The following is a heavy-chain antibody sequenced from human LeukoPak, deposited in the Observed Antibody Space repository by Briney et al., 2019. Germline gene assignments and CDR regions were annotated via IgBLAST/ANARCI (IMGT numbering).Heavy chain of an antibody. D-gene: IGHD4-17*01. Sequence: ASVKVSCKASGYTFTSYGISWVRQAPGQGLEWMGWISAYNGNTNYAQKLQGRVTMTTDTSTSTAYMELRSLTSDDTAVYYCARGVPVTTIPYYYYFMDVWGKGTTVIVSS. CDR3: ARGVPVTTIPYYYYFMDV. CDR1: GYTFTSYG. V-gene: IGHV1-18*01. CDR2: ISAYNGNT. J-gene: IGHJ6*03.